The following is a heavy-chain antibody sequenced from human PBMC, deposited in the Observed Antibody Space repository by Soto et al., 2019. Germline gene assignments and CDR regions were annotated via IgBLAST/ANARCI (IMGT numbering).Heavy chain of an antibody. J-gene: IGHJ6*02. D-gene: IGHD5-18*01. CDR2: IKSDGSST. CDR3: ARGIPNVYGTDV. CDR1: GFTFSSYW. Sequence: GVSLRLSCAGSGFTFSSYWMHWVRQAPGKGLVWVSRIKSDGSSTSYADSVKGRFTISRDNAENKVYLQMNSLRAEDTAVYYCARGIPNVYGTDVWGQGTSVTVSS. V-gene: IGHV3-74*01.